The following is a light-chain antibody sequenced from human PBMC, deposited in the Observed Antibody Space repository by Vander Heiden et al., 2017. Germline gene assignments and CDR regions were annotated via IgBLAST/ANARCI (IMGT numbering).Light chain of an antibody. Sequence: QSVLTQPPSVSGAPGQRVTISCTGITSNIGAGYDVHWYQQVPGRAPKPLIYVDNNRPSGVPDRFSGSRSGTSASLAITGLQAEDEADYYCQSYDNSLRGWVFGGGTKLTVL. CDR3: QSYDNSLRGWV. CDR1: TSNIGAGYD. J-gene: IGLJ3*02. V-gene: IGLV1-40*01. CDR2: VDN.